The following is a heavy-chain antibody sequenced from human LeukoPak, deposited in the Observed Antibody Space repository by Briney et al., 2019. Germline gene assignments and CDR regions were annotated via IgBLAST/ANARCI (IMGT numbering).Heavy chain of an antibody. CDR2: IYYSGST. D-gene: IGHD3-16*02. Sequence: SETLSLTCTVSGGSISRGGYYWSWIRQHPGKGLEWIGNIYYSGSTYYNPSLKSRLSISSDTSKNQFSLKLSSVIAADTAVYYCARGPRPRLLLGGLSYFDYWGQGTLVTVSS. CDR1: GGSISRGGYY. J-gene: IGHJ4*02. CDR3: ARGPRPRLLLGGLSYFDY. V-gene: IGHV4-31*03.